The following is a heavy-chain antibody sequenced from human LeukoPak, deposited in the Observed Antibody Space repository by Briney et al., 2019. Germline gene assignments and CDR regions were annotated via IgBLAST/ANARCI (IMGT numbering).Heavy chain of an antibody. CDR2: TNDDGSST. CDR1: GFTFISYG. CDR3: ARALGSSSDY. Sequence: GGSLRLSCAASGFTFISYGMTWVRQAPGKGLVWVSRTNDDGSSTNYADSVKGRFTISRDNAKNTLYLQMNSLRAEDTAVYYCARALGSSSDYWGQGTLVTVSS. V-gene: IGHV3-74*01. D-gene: IGHD1-26*01. J-gene: IGHJ4*02.